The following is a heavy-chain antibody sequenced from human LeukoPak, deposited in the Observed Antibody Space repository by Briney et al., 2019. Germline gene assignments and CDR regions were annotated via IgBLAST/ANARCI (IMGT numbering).Heavy chain of an antibody. CDR1: GFTFRIYA. CDR3: ARASPTRGSFSLRLGELSLSF. Sequence: GSLRLSCAGSGFTFRIYAMSWIRQPPGKGLEWIGEINHSGSTNYNPSLKSRVTISVDTSKNQFSLKLSSVTAADTAVYYCARASPTRGSFSLRLGELSLSFWGQGTLVTVSS. J-gene: IGHJ4*02. CDR2: INHSGST. D-gene: IGHD3-16*02. V-gene: IGHV4-34*01.